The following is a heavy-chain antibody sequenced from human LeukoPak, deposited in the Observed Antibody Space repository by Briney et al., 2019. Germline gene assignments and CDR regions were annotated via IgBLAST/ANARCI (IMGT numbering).Heavy chain of an antibody. J-gene: IGHJ4*02. CDR3: ARAQAIPQNYDFWSGYSRYYFDY. CDR2: ISAYNGNT. D-gene: IGHD3-3*01. V-gene: IGHV1-18*01. Sequence: ASVKASCKASGYTFTSYGISWVRQAPGQGLEWVGWISAYNGNTNYAQKLQGRVTMTTDTSTSTAYMELRSLRSDDTAVYYCARAQAIPQNYDFWSGYSRYYFDYWGQGTLVTVSS. CDR1: GYTFTSYG.